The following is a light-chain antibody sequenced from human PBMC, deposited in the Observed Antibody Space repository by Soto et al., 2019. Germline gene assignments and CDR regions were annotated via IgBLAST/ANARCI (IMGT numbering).Light chain of an antibody. J-gene: IGLJ3*02. V-gene: IGLV4-69*01. CDR3: QTWGANIRV. Sequence: QLVVTQSPSASASLGASVKLTCTLSGGYSTSAIAWHQQPPEKGPRFLMRVYSDGRVIKGDGIPDRFSGSTSGAERHLTISSLQSEDEADYHCQTWGANIRVFGGGTKLTVL. CDR2: VYSDGRV. CDR1: GGYSTSA.